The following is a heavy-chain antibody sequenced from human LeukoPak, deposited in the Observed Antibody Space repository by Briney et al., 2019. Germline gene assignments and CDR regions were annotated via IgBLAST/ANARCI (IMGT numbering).Heavy chain of an antibody. CDR2: ISYDGSNK. CDR1: GFTFSSYA. V-gene: IGHV3-30-3*01. J-gene: IGHJ6*02. CDR3: ARAHDVLRYFDWFGYYGMDV. Sequence: PGRSLRLSCAASGFTFSSYAMHWVRQAPGKGLEWVAVISYDGSNKYYADSVKGRFTISRDNSKNTLYLQMNSLRAEDTAVYYCARAHDVLRYFDWFGYYGMDVWGQGPTVTVSS. D-gene: IGHD3-9*01.